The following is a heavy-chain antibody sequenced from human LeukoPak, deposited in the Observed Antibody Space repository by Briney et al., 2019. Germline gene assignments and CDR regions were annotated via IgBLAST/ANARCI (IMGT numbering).Heavy chain of an antibody. CDR2: ITNSGSAV. V-gene: IGHV3-48*03. CDR1: GFTFSNYE. CDR3: AKHYGYSTSWFVDY. Sequence: GGSLRLSCAASGFTFSNYEMNWLRQAPGKGLEWVSYITNSGSAVYYTDSVKGRFTISRDNAKKSLYLQMDSLRAEDTAVYYCAKHYGYSTSWFVDYWGQGTLVAVSS. J-gene: IGHJ4*02. D-gene: IGHD6-6*01.